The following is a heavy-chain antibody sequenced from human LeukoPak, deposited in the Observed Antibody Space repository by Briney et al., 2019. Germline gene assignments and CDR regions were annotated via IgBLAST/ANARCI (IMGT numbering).Heavy chain of an antibody. CDR2: ISGSSTTI. CDR3: ARFFDY. CDR1: GFTFSSYS. Sequence: GGSLRLSCAASGFTFSSYSISWVRQAPGKGLEWVSYISGSSTTIYYADSVKGRFTISRDNAKNSVYLQMNSLRDEDTAVYFCARFFDYWGQGTLVTVSS. J-gene: IGHJ4*02. V-gene: IGHV3-48*02.